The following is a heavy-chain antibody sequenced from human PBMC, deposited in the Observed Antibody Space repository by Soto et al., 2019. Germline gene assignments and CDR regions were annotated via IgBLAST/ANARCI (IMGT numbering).Heavy chain of an antibody. V-gene: IGHV1-18*01. CDR2: ISAHNGNT. Sequence: QVHLVQSGAEVKKPGASVKVSCKGSGYIFTTYGITWVRQAPGQGLEWMGWISAHNGNTNYAQKLQGRVTVTRDASTSTAYMELRNLRSDDTAVYYCARGRYGDYWGQGALVTVSS. D-gene: IGHD1-1*01. J-gene: IGHJ4*02. CDR1: GYIFTTYG. CDR3: ARGRYGDY.